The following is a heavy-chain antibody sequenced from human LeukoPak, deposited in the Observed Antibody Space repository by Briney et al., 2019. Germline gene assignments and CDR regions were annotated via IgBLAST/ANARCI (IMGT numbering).Heavy chain of an antibody. J-gene: IGHJ4*02. CDR1: GGSIRNYY. CDR2: IYYSGST. Sequence: PSETLSLTCTVSGGSIRNYYWNWIRQPPGKGLEWIGYIYYSGSTNYNPSLKSRVTISVDTSKNQFSLKLSSVTAADTAVYYCASHGYSLGYWGQGTLVTVSS. D-gene: IGHD5-18*01. CDR3: ASHGYSLGY. V-gene: IGHV4-59*01.